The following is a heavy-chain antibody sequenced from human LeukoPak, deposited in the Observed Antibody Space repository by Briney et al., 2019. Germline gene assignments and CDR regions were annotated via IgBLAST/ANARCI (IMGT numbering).Heavy chain of an antibody. V-gene: IGHV3-66*01. J-gene: IGHJ4*02. CDR3: AREYCSGGSCYSDH. Sequence: PGGSLRLSCAASGFTVSSNYMSWVRQAPGKGLEWVSVIYSGGSTYYADSVKGRFTISRDNSKNTLYLQMNSLRAEDTAVYYCAREYCSGGSCYSDHWGQGTLVTVSS. CDR1: GFTVSSNY. CDR2: IYSGGST. D-gene: IGHD2-15*01.